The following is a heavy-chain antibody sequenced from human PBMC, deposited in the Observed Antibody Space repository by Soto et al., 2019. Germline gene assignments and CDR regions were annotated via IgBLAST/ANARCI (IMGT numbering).Heavy chain of an antibody. CDR3: AQGKTGTGTDVFDI. CDR1: GFSFNTNGVG. CDR2: IYWDDDK. V-gene: IGHV2-5*02. D-gene: IGHD3-10*01. Sequence: QITLKESGPTLVKPTQTLTLTCTFSGFSFNTNGVGVGWIRQPPGKALEWLALIYWDDDKRYSPSLKSRLTITKDTSQNQLVLTMTNMDPVDTATYYCAQGKTGTGTDVFDIWGQGTMVTVSS. J-gene: IGHJ3*02.